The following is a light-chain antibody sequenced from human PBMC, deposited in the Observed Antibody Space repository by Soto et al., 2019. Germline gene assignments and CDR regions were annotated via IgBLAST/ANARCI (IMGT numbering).Light chain of an antibody. CDR1: QTISSW. V-gene: IGKV1-5*03. Sequence: DIQMTQSPSTLSGSVGDRVTITCRASQTISSWLAWYQQKPGKAPKLLIYKASTLKSGVPSRFSGSGSGTEFTLTISSLQPEDFAVYYCQHRSEWPVTFGQGTRLEIK. CDR2: KAS. CDR3: QHRSEWPVT. J-gene: IGKJ5*01.